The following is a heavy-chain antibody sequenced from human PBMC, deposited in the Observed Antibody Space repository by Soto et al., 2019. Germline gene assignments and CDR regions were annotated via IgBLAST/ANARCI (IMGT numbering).Heavy chain of an antibody. V-gene: IGHV4-30-2*01. CDR2: TYHSGNP. Sequence: PSETLSLTCDVSGDTISTGGYTWAWIRQPPGEALEWIGHTYHSGNPYYNPSLKSRVIISVDRSKNQFSLKLSSVTAADTAVYYCARAYTAMANFDYWGQGTLVTVSS. D-gene: IGHD5-18*01. CDR3: ARAYTAMANFDY. CDR1: GDTISTGGYT. J-gene: IGHJ4*02.